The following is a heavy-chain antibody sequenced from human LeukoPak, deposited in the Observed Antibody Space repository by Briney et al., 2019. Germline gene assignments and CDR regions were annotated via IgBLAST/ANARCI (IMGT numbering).Heavy chain of an antibody. Sequence: GASVKVSCKASGYTFTSYDINWVRQATGQGLEWMGWMNPNSGNTGYAQKFQGRVTITADKSTSTAYMELSSLRSEDTAVYYCATNPGRYYDSSGSAFDIWGQGTMVTVSS. CDR1: GYTFTSYD. CDR2: MNPNSGNT. V-gene: IGHV1-8*03. CDR3: ATNPGRYYDSSGSAFDI. J-gene: IGHJ3*02. D-gene: IGHD3-22*01.